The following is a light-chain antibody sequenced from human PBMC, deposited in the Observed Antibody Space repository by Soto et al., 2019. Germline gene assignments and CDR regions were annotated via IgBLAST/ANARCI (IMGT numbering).Light chain of an antibody. CDR3: HQYGYGVYT. CDR2: GTS. CDR1: QSVRSNY. J-gene: IGKJ2*01. V-gene: IGKV3-20*01. Sequence: EIVLTQSPGTLSLSPGERATLSCRASQSVRSNYLAWYQQQPGQAPRLLIFGTSSRATGIPDRFSGSGSGTDFTLTISRLDPEDSAVYFGHQYGYGVYTVGQGTKLEIK.